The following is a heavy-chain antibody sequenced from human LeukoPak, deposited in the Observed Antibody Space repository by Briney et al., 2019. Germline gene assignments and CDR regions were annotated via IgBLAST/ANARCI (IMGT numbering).Heavy chain of an antibody. CDR1: GITLSNYG. D-gene: IGHD3-22*01. V-gene: IGHV3-23*01. CDR2: ISDSGGST. J-gene: IGHJ4*02. Sequence: GGSLRLSCAVSGITLSNYGMSWVRQAPGKGLEWVAGISDSGGSTNYADSVKGRFTISRDNPRNTPYLQMNSLRAEDTAVYFCAKRGVVIRVILVGFHKEAYYFDSWGQGALVTVFS. CDR3: AKRGVVIRVILVGFHKEAYYFDS.